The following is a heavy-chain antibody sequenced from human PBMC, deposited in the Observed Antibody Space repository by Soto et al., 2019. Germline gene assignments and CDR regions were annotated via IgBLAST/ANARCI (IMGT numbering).Heavy chain of an antibody. CDR3: AVVDSTGNWFDP. J-gene: IGHJ5*02. V-gene: IGHV4-39*01. CDR2: MYYSGNT. D-gene: IGHD3-22*01. CDR1: GGSISSSDFY. Sequence: QLQLQESGPGLVKPSETLSLTCTVSGGSISSSDFYWGWLRQPPGKGLDFIGSMYYSGNTYYNPSLKNRITISVDTSKNQFSLKLISVTAADTAVYYCAVVDSTGNWFDPWGQGALVTVSS.